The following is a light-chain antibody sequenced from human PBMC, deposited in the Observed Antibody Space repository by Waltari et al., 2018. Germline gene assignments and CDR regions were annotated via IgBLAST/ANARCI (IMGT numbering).Light chain of an antibody. CDR3: SSYITTNTLEL. J-gene: IGLJ2*01. Sequence: QSALTQPASVSGSPRQSITISCTATSSDVGSYNYVSSYQKHPGKAPKLMIYDVSYRPSGVSNRFSGSKSGNTASLTISGLQAEDEADYYCSSYITTNTLELFGGGTSLTVL. CDR1: SSDVGSYNY. V-gene: IGLV2-14*03. CDR2: DVS.